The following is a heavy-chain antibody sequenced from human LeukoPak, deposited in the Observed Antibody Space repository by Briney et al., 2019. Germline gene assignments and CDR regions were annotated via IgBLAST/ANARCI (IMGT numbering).Heavy chain of an antibody. CDR1: GFTFSSYS. D-gene: IGHD3-10*01. CDR3: ARGSGDRPFDY. CDR2: ISSSSSYI. J-gene: IGHJ4*02. V-gene: IGHV3-21*01. Sequence: GGSLRLSCAASGFTFSSYSMNWVRQAPGKGLEWVSSISSSSSYIYYADSVKGRFTISRDNAKNSLYLQMNSLRAEDTAVYYCARGSGDRPFDYWGQGTLVTVSS.